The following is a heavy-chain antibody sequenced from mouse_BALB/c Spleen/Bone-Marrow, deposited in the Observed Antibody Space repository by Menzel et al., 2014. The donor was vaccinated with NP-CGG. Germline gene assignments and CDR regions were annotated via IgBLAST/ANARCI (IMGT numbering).Heavy chain of an antibody. V-gene: IGHV1-18*01. J-gene: IGHJ4*01. CDR3: TRGTGYAMDY. CDR1: GYTFTDYN. D-gene: IGHD4-1*01. Sequence: EVQLQQSGAELVKPGASVQISFKASGYTFTDYNMDWVKQSHGKSLEWIGDIHPNYDSTTYNQKFKGKATLTVDKSSSTAYMELRSLTSEDTAVYYCTRGTGYAMDYWGQGTSVTVSS. CDR2: IHPNYDST.